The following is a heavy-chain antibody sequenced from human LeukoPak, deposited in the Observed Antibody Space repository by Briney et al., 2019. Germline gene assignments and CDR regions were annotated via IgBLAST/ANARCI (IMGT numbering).Heavy chain of an antibody. Sequence: GRSLRLSCAASGFTFSSYGMHGVRQAPGKGLEWVAVIWYDGSNKYYADSVKGRFTISRDNSKNTLYLQMDSLRAEDTAVYYCAGSFGELLDYWGQGTLVTVSS. V-gene: IGHV3-33*01. D-gene: IGHD3-10*01. CDR1: GFTFSSYG. CDR3: AGSFGELLDY. J-gene: IGHJ4*02. CDR2: IWYDGSNK.